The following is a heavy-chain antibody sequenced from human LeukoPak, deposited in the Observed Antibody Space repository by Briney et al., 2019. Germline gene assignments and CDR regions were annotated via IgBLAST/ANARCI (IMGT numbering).Heavy chain of an antibody. V-gene: IGHV1-24*01. J-gene: IGHJ4*02. CDR2: FDPEDGET. Sequence: ASVTVSFKVSGYTLTELSMNWVRQAPGKGREWRGGFDPEDGETIYAQKFQGRVTMTEDTSTDTAYMELSSLRSEDTAVYYCATYSSSWYYFDYWGQGTLVTVSS. D-gene: IGHD6-13*01. CDR3: ATYSSSWYYFDY. CDR1: GYTLTELS.